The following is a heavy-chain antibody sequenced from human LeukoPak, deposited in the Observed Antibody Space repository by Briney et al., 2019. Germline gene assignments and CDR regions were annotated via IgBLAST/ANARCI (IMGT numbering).Heavy chain of an antibody. CDR3: ARHTDMATAPAIDY. CDR2: IYYTGTT. Sequence: PSETLSLTCTVSGGSINNYYWSWIRQPPGKGLEWIGYIYYTGTTDYIPSLKSRITMSVDTSKNQFSLLFTSVTAADTAVYYCARHTDMATAPAIDYWGQGTLVPVSS. D-gene: IGHD5-18*01. CDR1: GGSINNYY. V-gene: IGHV4-59*08. J-gene: IGHJ4*02.